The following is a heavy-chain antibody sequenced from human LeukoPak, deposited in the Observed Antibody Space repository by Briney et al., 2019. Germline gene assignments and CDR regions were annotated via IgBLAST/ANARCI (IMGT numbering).Heavy chain of an antibody. D-gene: IGHD3-10*01. CDR1: GYTFTSYG. CDR2: ISAYNGNT. Sequence: ASVKVSCKASGYTFTSYGISWVRQAPGQGLEWMGWISAYNGNTHYAQKLQGRVTMTTDTSTSTVYMELRSLRSDDTAVYYCARAVGSGSFQTYYYYMDVWGKGTTVTISS. J-gene: IGHJ6*03. CDR3: ARAVGSGSFQTYYYYMDV. V-gene: IGHV1-18*01.